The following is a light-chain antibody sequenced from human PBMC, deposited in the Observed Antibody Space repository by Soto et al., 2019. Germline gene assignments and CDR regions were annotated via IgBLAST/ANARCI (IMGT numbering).Light chain of an antibody. CDR3: QQYHTYPWA. CDR2: DAS. Sequence: DIQMTQSPSTLSASVGHRVTITCRASQSGSNLLAGYQQKPGKAPKLLIYDASTLEGGGPSRFRGSGSATQFILTINSLQPDDFATYYCQQYHTYPWAFGQGTKVEIK. CDR1: QSGSNL. J-gene: IGKJ1*01. V-gene: IGKV1-5*01.